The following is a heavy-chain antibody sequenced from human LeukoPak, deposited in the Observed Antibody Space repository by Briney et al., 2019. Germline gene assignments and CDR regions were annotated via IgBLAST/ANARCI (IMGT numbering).Heavy chain of an antibody. CDR1: GFTFSRYW. CDR2: ISSDGSST. J-gene: IGHJ4*02. V-gene: IGHV3-74*01. D-gene: IGHD3-10*02. Sequence: GGPLRLSCAASGFTFSRYWMTWVRQAPGKGLVWVSRISSDGSSTSYADSVKGRFTISRDNAENSLYLQMNSLRAEDTAVYYCARGNVREWGQGTLVTVSS. CDR3: ARGNVRE.